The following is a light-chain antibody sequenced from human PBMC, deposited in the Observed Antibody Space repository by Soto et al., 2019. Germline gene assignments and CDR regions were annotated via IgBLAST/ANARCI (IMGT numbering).Light chain of an antibody. J-gene: IGKJ3*01. CDR1: QSVTSTY. CDR3: QHYENTPPSVT. CDR2: GSS. V-gene: IGKV3-20*01. Sequence: EIVLTQSPGTLSLSPLERATVSFMGRQSVTSTYLAWYLQKPGQGPRLLIYGSSNRPTGIPDRFSSSGSGTDFTLTINGLEPEDFAVYYCQHYENTPPSVTFGPGTKVDIK.